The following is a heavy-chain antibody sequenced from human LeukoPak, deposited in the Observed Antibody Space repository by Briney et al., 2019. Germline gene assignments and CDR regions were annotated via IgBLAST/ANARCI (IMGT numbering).Heavy chain of an antibody. V-gene: IGHV4-59*01. D-gene: IGHD3-22*01. CDR1: GGSISSYY. Sequence: SETLSLTCTVSGGSISSYYWSWLRQPPGKGLEWIGYIYYSGSTNYNPSLKSRVTISVDTSKNQFSLKLSSVTAADTAVYYCARVNDYYHPLGDYFDYWGQGTLVTVSS. CDR3: ARVNDYYHPLGDYFDY. CDR2: IYYSGST. J-gene: IGHJ4*02.